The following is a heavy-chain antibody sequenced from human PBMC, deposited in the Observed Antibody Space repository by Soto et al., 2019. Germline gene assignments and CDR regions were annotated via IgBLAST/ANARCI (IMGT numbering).Heavy chain of an antibody. CDR1: GFPFSNYG. J-gene: IGHJ4*02. D-gene: IGHD6-19*01. Sequence: GGSLRLSCAASGFPFSNYGMHWVRQAPGKGLEWMAVISFDGHDQDYADSVKGRFTISRDNSKSTLYLQMNSLRAEDTAVYYCASQKWLAPVWGQGTWVTVS. V-gene: IGHV3-30*03. CDR2: ISFDGHDQ. CDR3: ASQKWLAPV.